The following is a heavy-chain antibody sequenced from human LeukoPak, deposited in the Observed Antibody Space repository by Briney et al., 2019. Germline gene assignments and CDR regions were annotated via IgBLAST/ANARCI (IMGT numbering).Heavy chain of an antibody. CDR1: GASISSGGYY. CDR3: ARNLDILSGYYYFNY. V-gene: IGHV4-31*03. CDR2: IYYSGST. D-gene: IGHD3-9*01. J-gene: IGHJ4*02. Sequence: SEILSLTCTVSGASISSGGYYWNWIRQHPGKGLEWIGYIYYSGSTYYNPPLKSRITISVDTSKNQVSLKLSSVTAADTAVYYCARNLDILSGYYYFNYWGQGTLVTVSS.